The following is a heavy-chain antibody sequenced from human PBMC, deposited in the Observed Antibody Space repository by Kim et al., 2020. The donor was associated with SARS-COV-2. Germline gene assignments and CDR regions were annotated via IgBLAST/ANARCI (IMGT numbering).Heavy chain of an antibody. D-gene: IGHD4-17*01. CDR1: GGSISSGSYY. CDR3: ARDGTYGDPDY. J-gene: IGHJ4*02. Sequence: SETLSLTCTVSGGSISSGSYYWSWIRQPAGKGLEWIGRIYTSGSTNYNPSLKSRVTISVDTSKNQFSLKLSSVTAADTAVYYCARDGTYGDPDYWGQGTLVTVSS. CDR2: IYTSGST. V-gene: IGHV4-61*02.